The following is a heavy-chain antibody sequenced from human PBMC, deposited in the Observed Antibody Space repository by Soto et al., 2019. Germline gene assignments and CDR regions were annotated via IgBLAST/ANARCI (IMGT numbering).Heavy chain of an antibody. V-gene: IGHV4-39*01. J-gene: IGHJ4*02. CDR3: ARLGIAAAEYYFDY. CDR2: IYYSGST. CDR1: GGSISSSSYY. Sequence: SLTCTVSGGSISSSSYYWGWIRQPPGKGLEWIGSIYYSGSTYYNPSLKSRVTISVDTSKNQFSLKLSSVTAADTAVYYCARLGIAAAEYYFDYWGQGTLVTVSS. D-gene: IGHD6-13*01.